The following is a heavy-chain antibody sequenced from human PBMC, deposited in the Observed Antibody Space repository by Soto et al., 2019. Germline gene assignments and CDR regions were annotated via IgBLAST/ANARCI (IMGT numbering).Heavy chain of an antibody. V-gene: IGHV3-53*04. CDR2: IYSGGST. Sequence: GGSLRLSCAASGFTVSSNYMSWVRQAPGKGLEWVSVIYSGGSTYYADSVKGRFTISRNNSKNTLYLQMNSLRAEDTAVYYCARDRVIRVVRGKNYYYMDVWGKGTTVTVSS. CDR1: GFTVSSNY. D-gene: IGHD3-10*01. CDR3: ARDRVIRVVRGKNYYYMDV. J-gene: IGHJ6*03.